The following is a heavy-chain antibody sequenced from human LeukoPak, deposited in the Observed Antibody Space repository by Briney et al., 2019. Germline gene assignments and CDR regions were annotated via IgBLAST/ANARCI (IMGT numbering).Heavy chain of an antibody. CDR3: ARAGNYDFWSGYYAPGVRYYMDV. D-gene: IGHD3-3*01. CDR2: INPNSGGT. J-gene: IGHJ6*03. V-gene: IGHV1-2*02. CDR1: GYTFTRYY. Sequence: GASVKVSCKASGYTFTRYYMHWVRQAPGQGLEWMGWINPNSGGTNYAQKFQGRGTMTRDTSISTAYMELSRLRSDDTAVYYCARAGNYDFWSGYYAPGVRYYMDVWGKGTTVTVSS.